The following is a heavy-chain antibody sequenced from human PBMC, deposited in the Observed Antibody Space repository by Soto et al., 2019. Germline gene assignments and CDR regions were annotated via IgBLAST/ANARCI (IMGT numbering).Heavy chain of an antibody. J-gene: IGHJ4*02. Sequence: QVRLVESGGGVVQPGRSLRLSCAASGFKVDNFGMHWVRQAPGKVPEWVAVIWHDGTNEHYADSVKGRFTISRDNSKNTVYLQMNSLRGDDTAMYYCARDRGVGATNAKDYWGQGTRVTVSA. V-gene: IGHV3-33*08. D-gene: IGHD1-26*01. CDR3: ARDRGVGATNAKDY. CDR2: IWHDGTNE. CDR1: GFKVDNFG.